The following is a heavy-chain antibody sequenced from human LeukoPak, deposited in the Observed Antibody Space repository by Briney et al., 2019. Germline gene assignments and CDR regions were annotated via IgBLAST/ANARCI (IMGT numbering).Heavy chain of an antibody. Sequence: ASVTVSFTASGGTFISYAISWVRQAPGQGLEWMGRIIPILGIANYAQKFQGRVTITADKSTSTAYMELSSLRSEDTAVYYCASRGATSDYGMDVWGQGTTVTVSS. D-gene: IGHD1-26*01. CDR1: GGTFISYA. V-gene: IGHV1-69*04. CDR2: IIPILGIA. CDR3: ASRGATSDYGMDV. J-gene: IGHJ6*02.